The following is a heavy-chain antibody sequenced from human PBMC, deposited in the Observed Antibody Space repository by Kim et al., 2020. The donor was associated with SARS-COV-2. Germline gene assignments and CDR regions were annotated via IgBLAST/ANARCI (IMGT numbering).Heavy chain of an antibody. J-gene: IGHJ4*02. V-gene: IGHV3-49*03. CDR2: IRSKTYSGTT. Sequence: GGSLRLSCTASGFTFGAYAMSWFRQTPGKGLEWVGIIRSKTYSGTTEYAASVKGRFTFSRDDSKSIAYLQMNSLKTEDTAGYYWAPGPGYTSNWYGDFWRQRTLVTVSS. CDR1: GFTFGAYA. D-gene: IGHD6-13*01. CDR3: APGPGYTSNWYGDF.